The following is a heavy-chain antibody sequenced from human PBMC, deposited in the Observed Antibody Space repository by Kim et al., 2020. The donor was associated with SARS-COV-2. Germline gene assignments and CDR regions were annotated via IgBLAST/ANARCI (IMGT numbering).Heavy chain of an antibody. CDR3: ARGGYSYALDY. CDR2: T. D-gene: IGHD5-18*01. J-gene: IGHJ4*02. Sequence: TNHNPSLKSRVTISVDTSKNQFSLKLSSVTAADTAVYYCARGGYSYALDYWGQGTLVTVSS. V-gene: IGHV4-59*09.